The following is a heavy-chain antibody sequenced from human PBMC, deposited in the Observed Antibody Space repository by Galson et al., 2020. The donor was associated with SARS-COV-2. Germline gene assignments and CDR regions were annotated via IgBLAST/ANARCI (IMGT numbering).Heavy chain of an antibody. Sequence: ASVKVSCKASRYTFTSYAMHWVRQAHGQRLEWMGWINAGNGNTKYSQKFQDRVTITRDTSASTAYMELSSLRSEDTAVYYCVRDYGLFCMDVWGQGTTVTVSS. CDR1: RYTFTSYA. V-gene: IGHV1-3*01. CDR2: INAGNGNT. J-gene: IGHJ6*02. CDR3: VRDYGLFCMDV. D-gene: IGHD4-17*01.